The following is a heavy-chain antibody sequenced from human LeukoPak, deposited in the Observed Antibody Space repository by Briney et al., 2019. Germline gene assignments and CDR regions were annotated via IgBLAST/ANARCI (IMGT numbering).Heavy chain of an antibody. Sequence: SVKVSCKASGGTFASYAISWVRQAPGQGLEWMGGIIPIFGTANYAQKFQGRVTITTDKSTSTVYMELSSLRSEDTAVYYCARDDSRNWFDPWGQGTLVTVSS. CDR2: IIPIFGTA. CDR1: GGTFASYA. CDR3: ARDDSRNWFDP. V-gene: IGHV1-69*05. J-gene: IGHJ5*02. D-gene: IGHD2-15*01.